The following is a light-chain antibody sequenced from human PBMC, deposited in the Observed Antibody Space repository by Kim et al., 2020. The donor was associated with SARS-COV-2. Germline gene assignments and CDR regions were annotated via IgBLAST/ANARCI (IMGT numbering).Light chain of an antibody. CDR3: SSYTSSSTL. Sequence: QSALTQPASVSGSPGQSITFSCTGTSSDVGGYNYVSWYQQHPGKAPKLMIYDVSYRPSGVSNRFSGSKSGNTASLTIPGLQAEDEADYYCSSYTSSSTLFGGGTQLTVL. CDR2: DVS. V-gene: IGLV2-14*01. CDR1: SSDVGGYNY. J-gene: IGLJ2*01.